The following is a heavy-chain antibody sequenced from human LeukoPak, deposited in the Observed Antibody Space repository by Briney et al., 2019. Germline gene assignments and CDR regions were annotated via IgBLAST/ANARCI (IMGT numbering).Heavy chain of an antibody. Sequence: GASVKVSCKASGGTFSSYAISWVRQAPGQGLEWMGRIIPILGIANYAQKFQGRVTMTRDTSTSTVYMELSSLRSEDTAVYYCARVGYSSSWRKADYWGQGTLVTVSS. CDR2: IIPILGIA. J-gene: IGHJ4*02. CDR3: ARVGYSSSWRKADY. V-gene: IGHV1-69*04. CDR1: GGTFSSYA. D-gene: IGHD6-13*01.